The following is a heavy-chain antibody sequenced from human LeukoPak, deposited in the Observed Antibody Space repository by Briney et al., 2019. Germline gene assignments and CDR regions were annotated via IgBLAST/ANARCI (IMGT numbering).Heavy chain of an antibody. J-gene: IGHJ4*02. CDR2: IYSGGST. CDR1: GFTVSSNY. Sequence: PGGSLRLSCAASGFTVSSNYKSWVRQAPGQGLEWVSVIYSGGSTYYADSVKGRFTISRDNSKNTLYLQMNSLRAEDTAVYYCARDHDSSDDHNFDYWGQGTLITVSS. V-gene: IGHV3-66*01. CDR3: ARDHDSSDDHNFDY. D-gene: IGHD3-22*01.